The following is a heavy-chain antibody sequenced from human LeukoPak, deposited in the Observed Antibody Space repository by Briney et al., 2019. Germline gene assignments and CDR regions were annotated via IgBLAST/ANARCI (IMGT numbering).Heavy chain of an antibody. CDR2: ISSSSTI. CDR1: GFTFSSYS. Sequence: GGSLRLSCAASGFTFSSYSMNWVRQAPGKGLEWVSYISSSSTIYYADSVKGRFTISRDNAKNSLYLQMNSLRAEDTAVYRCSTYSYGVGNGFDIWGQGTVVTVSS. D-gene: IGHD5-18*01. J-gene: IGHJ3*02. CDR3: STYSYGVGNGFDI. V-gene: IGHV3-48*01.